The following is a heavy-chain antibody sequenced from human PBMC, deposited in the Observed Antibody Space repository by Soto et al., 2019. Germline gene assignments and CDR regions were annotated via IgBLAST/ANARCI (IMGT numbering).Heavy chain of an antibody. Sequence: ASVKVSCKASGGTFSRYAISWVRQAPGQGLEWMGGIIPIFGTANYAQKFQGRVTITADESTSTAYMELSSLRSEDTAVYYCARDGRIAAAVPNWFDPWGQGTLVTVSS. D-gene: IGHD6-13*01. CDR1: GGTFSRYA. V-gene: IGHV1-69*13. CDR2: IIPIFGTA. CDR3: ARDGRIAAAVPNWFDP. J-gene: IGHJ5*02.